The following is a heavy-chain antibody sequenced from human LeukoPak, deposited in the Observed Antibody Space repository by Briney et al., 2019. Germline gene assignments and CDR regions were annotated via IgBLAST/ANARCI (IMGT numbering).Heavy chain of an antibody. V-gene: IGHV3-7*01. CDR2: IKEDGSEK. CDR1: GFNFSSYW. D-gene: IGHD6-6*01. Sequence: PGGSLRLSCVASGFNFSSYWMNWVRQAPGKGLEWVANIKEDGSEKYYVDSVKGRFTISRDNAKNLLYLQIYSLRAEDTAVYYCARDQAARPLGYWGQGTLVTVFS. CDR3: ARDQAARPLGY. J-gene: IGHJ4*02.